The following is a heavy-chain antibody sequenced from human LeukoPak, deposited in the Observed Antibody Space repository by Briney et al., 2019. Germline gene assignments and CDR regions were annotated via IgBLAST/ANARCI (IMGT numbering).Heavy chain of an antibody. CDR3: VRDGDTSGYTN. V-gene: IGHV3-7*01. Sequence: PGGSLRLSCAASGFTFSSYGMQWFRQAPDKGLEWVANIKQDGSEKYYVDSVKGRFTISRDNAKNSLYLQMNSLRAEDTAVYSCVRDGDTSGYTNWGQGTLVTVSS. J-gene: IGHJ4*02. CDR1: GFTFSSYG. CDR2: IKQDGSEK. D-gene: IGHD3-22*01.